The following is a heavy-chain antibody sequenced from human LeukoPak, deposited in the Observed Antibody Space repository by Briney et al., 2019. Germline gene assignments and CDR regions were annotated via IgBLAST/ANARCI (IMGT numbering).Heavy chain of an antibody. V-gene: IGHV3-48*01. J-gene: IGHJ3*02. CDR3: ARAKRNGFDI. Sequence: PSETLSLTCTVSGGSISSSAYHWGWIRQPPGKGLEWVSYISRSSSTIYYADSVKGRFTISRDNAKNSLYLQMNSLRAEDTAVYYCARAKRNGFDIWGQGTMVTVSS. CDR2: ISRSSSTI. CDR1: GGSISSSAYH.